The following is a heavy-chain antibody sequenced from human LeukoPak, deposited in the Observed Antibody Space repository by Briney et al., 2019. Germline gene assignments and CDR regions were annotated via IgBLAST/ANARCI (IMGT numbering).Heavy chain of an antibody. V-gene: IGHV3-7*03. CDR2: IKQDGGVK. CDR1: GFTFSNYW. D-gene: IGHD3-9*01. J-gene: IGHJ3*02. CDR3: AKYGDVLRYFDWLPHDAFDI. Sequence: GGSLRLSCAASGFTFSNYWMSWVRQAPGKGLEWVANIKQDGGVKYYVDSVKGRFTISRDNAKNSVYLQMNSLRAEDTAVYYCAKYGDVLRYFDWLPHDAFDIWGQGTMVTVSS.